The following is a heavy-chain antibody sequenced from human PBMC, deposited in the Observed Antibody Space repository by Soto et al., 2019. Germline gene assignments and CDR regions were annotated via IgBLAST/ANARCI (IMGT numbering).Heavy chain of an antibody. Sequence: SETLSLTCAVYGGSFSGYYWSWIRQPPGKGLEWIGEINHSGSTNYNPSLKSRVTISVDTSKNQFSLKLSSVTAADTAVYYCARGRGIAVALNFDYWGQGTLVTVA. D-gene: IGHD6-19*01. CDR2: INHSGST. V-gene: IGHV4-34*01. CDR1: GGSFSGYY. CDR3: ARGRGIAVALNFDY. J-gene: IGHJ4*02.